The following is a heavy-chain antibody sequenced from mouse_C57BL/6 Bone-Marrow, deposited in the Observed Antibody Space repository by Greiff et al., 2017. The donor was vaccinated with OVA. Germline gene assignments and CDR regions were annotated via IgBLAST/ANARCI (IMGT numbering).Heavy chain of an antibody. CDR3: ASFTTGFAY. J-gene: IGHJ3*01. Sequence: PAAAVDFSRYWMSWVRRAPGKGLEWIGEINPDSSTINYAPSLKDKFIISRDNAKNTLYLQMSKVRSEDTALYYCASFTTGFAYWGQGTLVTVSA. V-gene: IGHV4-1*01. D-gene: IGHD1-1*01. CDR2: INPDSSTI. CDR1: AVDFSRYW.